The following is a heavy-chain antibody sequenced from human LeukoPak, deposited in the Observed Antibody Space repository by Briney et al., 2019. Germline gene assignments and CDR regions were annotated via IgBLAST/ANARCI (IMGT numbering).Heavy chain of an antibody. D-gene: IGHD3-3*01. J-gene: IGHJ3*02. V-gene: IGHV3-7*01. Sequence: GGSLRLSCAASGFTFSSYWMSWVRQAPGKGLEWVANIKQDGSEKYYVDSVKGRFTISRDNAKNSLYLQMNSLRAEDTAVYYCARDLGYDFWSGYYHDAFDIWGQGTMVTVSS. CDR3: ARDLGYDFWSGYYHDAFDI. CDR1: GFTFSSYW. CDR2: IKQDGSEK.